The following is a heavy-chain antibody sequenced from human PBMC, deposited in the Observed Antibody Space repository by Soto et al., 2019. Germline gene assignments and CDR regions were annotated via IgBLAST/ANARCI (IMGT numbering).Heavy chain of an antibody. V-gene: IGHV3-66*01. CDR3: ARDGTYNWA. Sequence: EVQLVESGGGLVQPGGSLRLSCAASGFTVSNNYMRWVRQAPGKGLEWVSLIYSGGATYYADCVKGRFTISRDNSKNTRYLQMNSLRAKDTTVYYCARDGTYNWAGGQGIVVTVSS. CDR1: GFTVSNNY. J-gene: IGHJ4*02. CDR2: IYSGGAT. D-gene: IGHD1-1*01.